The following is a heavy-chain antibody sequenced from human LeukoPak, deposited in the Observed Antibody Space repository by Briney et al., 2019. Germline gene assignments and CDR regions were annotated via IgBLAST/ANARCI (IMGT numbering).Heavy chain of an antibody. CDR1: GGTFSSYA. CDR2: IIPILGIA. CDR3: AGRLSSSSYYYYYGMDV. V-gene: IGHV1-69*04. Sequence: SVKVSCKASGGTFSSYAISWVRQAPGQGLEWMGRIIPILGIANYAQKFQGRVTITADKSTSTAYMELSGLRSEDTAVYYCAGRLSSSSYYYYYGMDVWGQGTTVTVSS. D-gene: IGHD6-6*01. J-gene: IGHJ6*02.